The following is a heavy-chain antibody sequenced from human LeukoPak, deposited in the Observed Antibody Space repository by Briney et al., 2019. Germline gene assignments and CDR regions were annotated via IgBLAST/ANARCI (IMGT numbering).Heavy chain of an antibody. V-gene: IGHV4-39*07. Sequence: SETLSLTCTVSGGSISSSRYYWGWIRQPPGKGLEWIGSIYYSGSTYYNPSLKGRVTISVDTSKNQFSLKLSSVTAADTAVYYCARSSEGRYYYDSSGFSYYYYYMDVWGKGTTVTISS. CDR2: IYYSGST. CDR3: ARSSEGRYYYDSSGFSYYYYYMDV. CDR1: GGSISSSRYY. D-gene: IGHD3-22*01. J-gene: IGHJ6*03.